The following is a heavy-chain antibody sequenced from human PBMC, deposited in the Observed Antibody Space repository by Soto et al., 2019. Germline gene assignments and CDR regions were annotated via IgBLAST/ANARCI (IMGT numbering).Heavy chain of an antibody. D-gene: IGHD1-1*01. V-gene: IGHV3-15*01. CDR2: IKSKRDGGAR. CDR1: GFMFSSAW. CDR3: VEGWNDF. J-gene: IGHJ4*02. Sequence: SGGDLVKPGGSLRLSCVTSGFMFSSAWMNWVRQAPGKGLEWVGRIKSKRDGGARDYAEPVKGRFSISRDDSKNTVFLQMNSLRAEDTAVYYCVEGWNDFWGQGTLVTVSS.